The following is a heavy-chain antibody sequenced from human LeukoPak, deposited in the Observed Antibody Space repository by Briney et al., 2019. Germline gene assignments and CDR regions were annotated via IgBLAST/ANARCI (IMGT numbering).Heavy chain of an antibody. J-gene: IGHJ5*02. CDR2: ISAYNGNT. CDR3: ARVNSGIGAAAGRRNWFDP. D-gene: IGHD6-13*01. Sequence: GASVKVSCKASGYTFTSYGISWVRQAPGQGLEWMGWISAYNGNTNYAQKLQGRVTMTTDTSTSTAYMELRSLRSDDTAVYYCARVNSGIGAAAGRRNWFDPWGQGTLVTVSS. V-gene: IGHV1-18*01. CDR1: GYTFTSYG.